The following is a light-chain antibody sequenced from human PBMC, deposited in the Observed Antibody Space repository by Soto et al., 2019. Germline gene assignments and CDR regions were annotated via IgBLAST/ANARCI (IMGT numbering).Light chain of an antibody. CDR2: DDA. Sequence: QSVLTQPPSVSAAPGQSVPISCSGANSNIGENFVSWYQQFPGTAPKLLIYDDATRPSGIPDRFSGSKSGTSATLGITGLQTGDEANYYCAAFDSSLTAMVFGGGTKLTVL. CDR3: AAFDSSLTAMV. J-gene: IGLJ2*01. V-gene: IGLV1-51*01. CDR1: NSNIGENF.